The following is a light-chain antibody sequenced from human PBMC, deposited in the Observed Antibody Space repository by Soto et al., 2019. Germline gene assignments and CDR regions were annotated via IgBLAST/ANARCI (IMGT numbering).Light chain of an antibody. CDR3: AAWYDSLSGPV. V-gene: IGLV1-47*01. CDR1: SSNIGSNY. Sequence: QSVLTQPPSASGTPGQRVTISCSGSSSNIGSNYVYWYQQLPGTAPKLLIYRNNQRPSRVPDPFSGSKSGTSASLAISGLRSEDEDAYYCAAWYDSLSGPVFGGGTKLTVL. J-gene: IGLJ2*01. CDR2: RNN.